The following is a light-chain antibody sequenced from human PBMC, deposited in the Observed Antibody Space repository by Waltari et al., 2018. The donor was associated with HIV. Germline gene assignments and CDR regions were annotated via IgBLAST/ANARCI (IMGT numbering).Light chain of an antibody. CDR2: EVS. CDR1: RSDVGGYHS. J-gene: IGLJ2*01. V-gene: IGLV2-14*01. CDR3: SSYTSSSTLV. Sequence: QSALTQPASVSGSPGQSITISCTGTRSDVGGYHSVSWYQQHPGKAPKLMIYEVSNRPSGVSNRFSGSKSGNTASLTISGLQAEDEADYYCSSYTSSSTLVFGGGTKLTVL.